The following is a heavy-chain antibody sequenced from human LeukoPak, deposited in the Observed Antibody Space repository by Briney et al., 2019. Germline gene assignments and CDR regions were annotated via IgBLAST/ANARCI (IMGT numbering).Heavy chain of an antibody. CDR2: IIPILGIA. CDR1: GYTFTSYG. J-gene: IGHJ6*02. CDR3: ASRYCSSTSCPHYYYYGMDV. Sequence: ASVKVSCKASGYTFTSYGISWVRQAPGQGLEWMGRIIPILGIANYAQKFQGRVTITADKSTSTAYMELSSLRSEDTAVYYCASRYCSSTSCPHYYYYGMDVWGQGTTVTVSS. V-gene: IGHV1-69*04. D-gene: IGHD2-2*01.